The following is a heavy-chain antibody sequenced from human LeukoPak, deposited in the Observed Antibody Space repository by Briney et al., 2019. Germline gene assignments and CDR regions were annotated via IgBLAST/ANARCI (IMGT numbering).Heavy chain of an antibody. CDR2: IIPLSYLV. J-gene: IGHJ6*02. CDR3: ARIPSGDVDTAMVMYYHYGMDV. Sequence: SVKVSCKASVGTFSSHTISWVRQAPEQGLECMVKIIPLSYLVNYAQKFQDRVTITADKSTSTDYMEVSSLRSEDTAVYYCARIPSGDVDTAMVMYYHYGMDVWGQGTTVTVSS. CDR1: VGTFSSHT. V-gene: IGHV1-69*02. D-gene: IGHD5-18*01.